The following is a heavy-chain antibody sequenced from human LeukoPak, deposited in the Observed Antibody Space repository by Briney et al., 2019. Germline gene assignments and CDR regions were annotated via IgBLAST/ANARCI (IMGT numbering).Heavy chain of an antibody. CDR1: GFTFSSYG. Sequence: PGGSLRLSCAASGFTFSSYGMSWVRQAPGKGLEWVSSISSSSSYIYYADSVKGRFTISRDNAKNSLYLQMNSLRAEDTAVYYCAGVWEMVSDYWGQGTLVTVSS. CDR2: ISSSSSYI. J-gene: IGHJ4*02. CDR3: AGVWEMVSDY. V-gene: IGHV3-21*01. D-gene: IGHD5-24*01.